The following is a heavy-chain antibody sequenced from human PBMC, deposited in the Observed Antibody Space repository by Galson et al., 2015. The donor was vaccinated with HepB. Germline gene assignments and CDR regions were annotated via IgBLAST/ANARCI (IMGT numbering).Heavy chain of an antibody. Sequence: SLRLSCAASGFTFSGSAMHWVRQASGKGLEWVGRIRSKANSYATAYAASVKGRFTISRDDSKNTAYLQMNSLKTEDTAVYYCTRSDYGSGSYWYYYYYYMDVWGKGTTVTVSS. CDR2: IRSKANSYAT. CDR1: GFTFSGSA. D-gene: IGHD3-10*01. V-gene: IGHV3-73*01. J-gene: IGHJ6*03. CDR3: TRSDYGSGSYWYYYYYYMDV.